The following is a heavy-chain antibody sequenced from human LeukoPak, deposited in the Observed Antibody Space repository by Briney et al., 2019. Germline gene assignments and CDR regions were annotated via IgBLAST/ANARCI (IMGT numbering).Heavy chain of an antibody. Sequence: GGSLRLSCAASGSTFKNAWMSWVRQAPGKGLEWVGRIKSKTDGGTTDYAAPVKGRFAISRDDSKNTVYLQMNSLKTEDTAVYYCSTEQLVLDRWGQGTLVTVSS. J-gene: IGHJ5*02. CDR3: STEQLVLDR. V-gene: IGHV3-15*01. D-gene: IGHD6-13*01. CDR2: IKSKTDGGTT. CDR1: GSTFKNAW.